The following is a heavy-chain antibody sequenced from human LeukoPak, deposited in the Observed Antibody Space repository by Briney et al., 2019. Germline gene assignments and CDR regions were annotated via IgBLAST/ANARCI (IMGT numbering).Heavy chain of an antibody. CDR2: ISAYTGNT. CDR1: GYTFTGYY. J-gene: IGHJ6*03. V-gene: IGHV1-18*04. D-gene: IGHD2-2*01. CDR3: ARSGGPGCISTSCYPSMYYYYYMDV. Sequence: ASVKVSCKASGYTFTGYYMHWVRQAPGQGLEWMGWISAYTGNTNYAQKFQGRVTMNTDTSTTTAYMELRSLRSDDTAVYYCARSGGPGCISTSCYPSMYYYYYMDVWGKGTTVTVSS.